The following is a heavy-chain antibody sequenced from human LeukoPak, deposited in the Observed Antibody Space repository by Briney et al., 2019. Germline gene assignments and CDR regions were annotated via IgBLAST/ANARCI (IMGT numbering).Heavy chain of an antibody. J-gene: IGHJ4*02. CDR3: ARGVAVAGTSLSY. CDR1: GYTLTELS. CDR2: INPNSGGT. Sequence: ASVKVSCKVSGYTLTELSMHWVRQAPGQGLEWMGWINPNSGGTNYAQKFQGRVTMTRDTSISTAYMELSRLRSDDTAVYYCARGVAVAGTSLSYWGQGTLVTVSS. V-gene: IGHV1-2*02. D-gene: IGHD6-19*01.